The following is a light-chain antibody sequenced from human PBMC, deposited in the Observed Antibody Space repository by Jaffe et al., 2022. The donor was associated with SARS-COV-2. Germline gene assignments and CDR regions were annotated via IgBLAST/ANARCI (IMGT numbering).Light chain of an antibody. J-gene: IGLJ1*01. CDR2: KDN. CDR1: RLPKQY. CDR3: QSTDFEGTYV. V-gene: IGLV3-25*03. Sequence: SFELTQSPSVSVSPGQTARITCSGDRLPKQYTFWFQQKPGQPPVLLIYKDNERPSGIPERFSGSTSGTTATLTISGVQAEDEGDYYCQSTDFEGTYVFGGGTQVTVL.